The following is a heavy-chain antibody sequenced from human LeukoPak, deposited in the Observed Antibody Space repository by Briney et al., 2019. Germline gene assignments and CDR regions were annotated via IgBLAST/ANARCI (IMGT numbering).Heavy chain of an antibody. J-gene: IGHJ4*02. V-gene: IGHV3-7*04. CDR3: ARDGTYTDYDPDFDI. D-gene: IGHD5-12*01. CDR1: GFTFSRFW. CDR2: IKQDGSGK. Sequence: GGSLRLSCAASGFTFSRFWMSWVRQAPGKGLEWVANIKQDGSGKYYVDSVKGRFTISRDNAKNSLYLQMNSLRAEDTAVFYCARDGTYTDYDPDFDIWGQGTLVTVSS.